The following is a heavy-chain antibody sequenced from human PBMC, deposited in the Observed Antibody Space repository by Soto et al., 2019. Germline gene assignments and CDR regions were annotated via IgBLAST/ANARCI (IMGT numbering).Heavy chain of an antibody. Sequence: QVQLVQSGAEVKKPGSSVKVSCKASGGTFSSYAISWVRQAPGQGLEWMGGIIPIFGTANYAQKFQGRVTITADESTSTAYMELSSLRSEDTAVYYCARESRYCNGGSCYSLPGIDYCRQGTLLTVSS. CDR1: GGTFSSYA. V-gene: IGHV1-69*12. J-gene: IGHJ4*02. CDR3: ARESRYCNGGSCYSLPGIDY. D-gene: IGHD2-15*01. CDR2: IIPIFGTA.